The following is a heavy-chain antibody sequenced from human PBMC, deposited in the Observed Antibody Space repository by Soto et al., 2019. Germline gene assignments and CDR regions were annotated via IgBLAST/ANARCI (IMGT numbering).Heavy chain of an antibody. CDR2: INHSGST. D-gene: IGHD1-26*01. CDR1: GGSFSGYY. CDR3: AKVSDYRGVYFDY. V-gene: IGHV4-34*01. Sequence: SETRSLTCAVYGGSFSGYYWSWIRQPPGKGLEWIGEINHSGSTNYNPSLKSRVTISVDTSKNQLSLKLSSVTAADTAVYYCAKVSDYRGVYFDYWGQGTLVTVSS. J-gene: IGHJ4*02.